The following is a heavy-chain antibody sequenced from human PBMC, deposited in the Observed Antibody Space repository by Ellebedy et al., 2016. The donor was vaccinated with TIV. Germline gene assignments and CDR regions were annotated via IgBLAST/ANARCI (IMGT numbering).Heavy chain of an antibody. J-gene: IGHJ4*02. V-gene: IGHV4-34*01. Sequence: MPSETLSLTCTVSGYSIRSDYYWSWIRQPPGKGLEWIGEITHSGSTNYNPYLTSRVTRSVDTSKNQFSLNLSSVTAADTAVYYCASGLARDYWGQGTLVTVSS. CDR3: ASGLARDY. CDR1: GYSIRSDYY. CDR2: ITHSGST.